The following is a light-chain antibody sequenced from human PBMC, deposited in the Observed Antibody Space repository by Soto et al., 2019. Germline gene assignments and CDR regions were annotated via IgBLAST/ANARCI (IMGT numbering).Light chain of an antibody. Sequence: QSVLTQPRSVSGSPGQSVTISCTGTSIDVGGYNYVSWYQQHPGKAPKVMIYDVSKRPSGVPDRFSGSKSGNTASLTISGIQAEDEADYYCCSYAGSYTWVFGGGTKPTVL. CDR2: DVS. V-gene: IGLV2-11*01. CDR3: CSYAGSYTWV. J-gene: IGLJ3*02. CDR1: SIDVGGYNY.